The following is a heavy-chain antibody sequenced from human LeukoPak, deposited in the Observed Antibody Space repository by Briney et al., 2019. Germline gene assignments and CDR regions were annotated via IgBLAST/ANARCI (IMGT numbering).Heavy chain of an antibody. Sequence: GGSLRLSCAASRFTFSNYAMNWVRQAPGKGLEWVSGISWNSGSIGYADSVKGRFTISRDNAKNSLYLQMNSLRAEDMALYYCAKAIYGDYSGFDYWGQGTLVTVSS. D-gene: IGHD4-17*01. V-gene: IGHV3-9*03. CDR1: RFTFSNYA. CDR3: AKAIYGDYSGFDY. J-gene: IGHJ4*02. CDR2: ISWNSGSI.